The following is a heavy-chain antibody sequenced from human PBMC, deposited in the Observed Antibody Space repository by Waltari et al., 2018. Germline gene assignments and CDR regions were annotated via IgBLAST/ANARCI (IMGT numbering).Heavy chain of an antibody. CDR1: GDFPSDDH. Sequence: HVQLQESGPGLVKPSETLSLTCSVSGDFPSDDHWTWFRQAPGKGLEWIAYRRNTGATKCTPSLESRVTLSADTSKKQFSLRLTSVTAADTAVYFCARLPTKYFDSLGWGFFDQWGQGILVTVSS. D-gene: IGHD3-9*01. CDR2: RRNTGAT. V-gene: IGHV4-59*08. J-gene: IGHJ4*02. CDR3: ARLPTKYFDSLGWGFFDQ.